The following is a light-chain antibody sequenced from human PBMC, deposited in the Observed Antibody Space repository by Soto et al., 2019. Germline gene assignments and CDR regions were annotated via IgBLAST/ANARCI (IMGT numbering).Light chain of an antibody. J-gene: IGKJ1*01. CDR2: GTS. Sequence: DIQMTQSPSSLFASVGDRVTITCRASQGSRNNLGWYQQKPGKAPKRLIYGTSNLPYAAPSRFSGSGSGTEFTLTITSLQPEDFATYYCLQHDTYPRTFGQGTKVDIK. CDR1: QGSRNN. V-gene: IGKV1-17*01. CDR3: LQHDTYPRT.